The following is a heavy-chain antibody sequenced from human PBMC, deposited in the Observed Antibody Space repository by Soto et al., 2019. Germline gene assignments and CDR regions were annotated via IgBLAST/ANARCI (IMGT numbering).Heavy chain of an antibody. CDR2: IIPIFGTA. V-gene: IGHV1-69*01. CDR1: GGTFSSYA. D-gene: IGHD2-15*01. CDR3: ARAPLVERAPAGFDY. J-gene: IGHJ4*02. Sequence: QVQLVQSGAEVKKPGSSVKVSCKASGGTFSSYAISWVRQAPGQGLEWMGGIIPIFGTANYAQKFQGRVTITADESTSTAYMELSSLRPEDTAVDYCARAPLVERAPAGFDYWGQGTLVTVSS.